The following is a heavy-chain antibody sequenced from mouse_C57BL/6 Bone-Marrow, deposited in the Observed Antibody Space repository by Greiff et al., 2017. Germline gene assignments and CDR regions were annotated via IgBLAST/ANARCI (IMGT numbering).Heavy chain of an antibody. V-gene: IGHV1-15*01. J-gene: IGHJ1*03. D-gene: IGHD2-4*01. Sequence: VQLQQSGAELVRPGASVTLSCKASGYTFTDYEMHWVKQTPVHGLEWIGAIDPETGGTAYNQKFKGKAILTADKSSSTAYMELRSLTSEDSAVYYCAQTPLYCDLAWCFDVWGTGTTVTVSS. CDR2: IDPETGGT. CDR3: AQTPLYCDLAWCFDV. CDR1: GYTFTDYE.